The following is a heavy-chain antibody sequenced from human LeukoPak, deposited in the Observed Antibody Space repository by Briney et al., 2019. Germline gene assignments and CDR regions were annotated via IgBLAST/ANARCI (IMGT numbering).Heavy chain of an antibody. D-gene: IGHD3-16*01. Sequence: PGGSLRLSCAVSGFTVTVNYMRWVRQAPGKGLEWVSIIYKSGTISYADSVKGRFISRDSSTNTLSLQMTSLRAEDTAVYYCAADFYTSYHLGYWGQGTLVTVSS. CDR3: AADFYTSYHLGY. J-gene: IGHJ4*02. V-gene: IGHV3-66*01. CDR2: IYKSGTI. CDR1: GFTVTVNY.